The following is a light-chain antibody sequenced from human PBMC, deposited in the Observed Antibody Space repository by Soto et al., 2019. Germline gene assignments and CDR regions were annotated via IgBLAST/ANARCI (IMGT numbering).Light chain of an antibody. CDR2: AAS. CDR3: LQHNSCPQS. CDR1: QGIRDA. Sequence: DIQMTQSPSSLSASVGDRVTITCRASQGIRDALGWYQQKPGKAPKRLIYAASSLQSGVPSRFSGSGSGTEFTLTISSLQPEDVATYYCLQHNSCPQSFGQGTKVEIK. V-gene: IGKV1-17*01. J-gene: IGKJ1*01.